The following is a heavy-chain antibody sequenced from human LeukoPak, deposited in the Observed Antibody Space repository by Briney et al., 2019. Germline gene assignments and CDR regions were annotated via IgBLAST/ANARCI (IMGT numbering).Heavy chain of an antibody. CDR3: ARDLRLAYCGGDCYSNYYYYYGMDV. D-gene: IGHD2-21*02. J-gene: IGHJ6*02. CDR1: SGSISSGGYY. Sequence: KASQTLSLTCTVSSGSISSGGYYWSWIRQHPGKGLEWIGYIYYSGSTYYNSCPKTRVTISVDTSKNQFSLKLSSVTAADTAVYYCARDLRLAYCGGDCYSNYYYYYGMDVWGQGTTVTVSS. CDR2: IYYSGST. V-gene: IGHV4-31*03.